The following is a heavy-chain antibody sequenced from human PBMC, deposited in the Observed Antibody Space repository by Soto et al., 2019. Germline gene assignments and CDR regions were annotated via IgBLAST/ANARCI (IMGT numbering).Heavy chain of an antibody. D-gene: IGHD3-16*01. CDR1: GYTFTSYG. V-gene: IGHV1-18*01. Sequence: QVQLVQSGAEVKNPGASVKVSCKTSGYTFTSYGIGWARQAPGQGLEWMGWINTYNGNTNYAQNLQGRVTLTTDTSTSIAYMELRSLRSNDTAIYYCAMVDVYVTPSPQDVWGQGTTVTVSS. J-gene: IGHJ6*02. CDR3: AMVDVYVTPSPQDV. CDR2: INTYNGNT.